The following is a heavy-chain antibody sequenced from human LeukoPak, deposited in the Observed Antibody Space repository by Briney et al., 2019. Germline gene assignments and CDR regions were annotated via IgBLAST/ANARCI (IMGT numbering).Heavy chain of an antibody. D-gene: IGHD6-19*01. CDR1: GGSISSYY. V-gene: IGHV4-59*01. CDR2: IHYSGST. J-gene: IGHJ4*02. Sequence: SETLSLTCTVSGGSISSYYWSWIRQPPGKGLEWIGYIHYSGSTNYNPSLKSRVTISVDTSKNQFSLKLSSVTAADTAVYYCASRNRVAGFFNYWGQGTLVTVSS. CDR3: ASRNRVAGFFNY.